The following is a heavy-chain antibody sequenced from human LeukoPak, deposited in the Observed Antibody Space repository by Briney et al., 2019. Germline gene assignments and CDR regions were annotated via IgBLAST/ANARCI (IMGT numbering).Heavy chain of an antibody. Sequence: GESLKISCKASGCRFTNYWIAWVRQMPGKGLELMGSIYPGDSDIRYSPSFQGQVTISADKSFTTAYLQWRSLKASDTAIYYCARQGVYYSDSSAFYHWGQGTRVTVSS. CDR3: ARQGVYYSDSSAFYH. CDR2: IYPGDSDI. J-gene: IGHJ4*02. D-gene: IGHD3-22*01. CDR1: GCRFTNYW. V-gene: IGHV5-51*01.